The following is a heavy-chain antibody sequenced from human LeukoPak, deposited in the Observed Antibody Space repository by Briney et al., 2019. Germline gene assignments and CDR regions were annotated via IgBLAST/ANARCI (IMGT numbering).Heavy chain of an antibody. D-gene: IGHD1-26*01. Sequence: PSETLSLTCTVSGVSISSYYWSWLRQPPGKGLEWIGYIYYSGSTNYNPSLKSRVTISVDTSKNQFSLKLSSVTAADTAVYYCARLISYSGSPWYFDYWGQGTLVTVSS. V-gene: IGHV4-59*01. CDR2: IYYSGST. CDR3: ARLISYSGSPWYFDY. CDR1: GVSISSYY. J-gene: IGHJ4*02.